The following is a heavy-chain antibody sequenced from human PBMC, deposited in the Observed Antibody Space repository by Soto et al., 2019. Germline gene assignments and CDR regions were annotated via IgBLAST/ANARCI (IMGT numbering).Heavy chain of an antibody. Sequence: ASVKVSCKASGYTFTGYAMHWVRQAPGQRLEWMGWINAGNGNTKYSQKFQGRVTITRGTSASTAYMELSSLRSEDTAVYYCARAVAVADDFDYWGQGTLVTVSS. V-gene: IGHV1-3*01. D-gene: IGHD6-19*01. CDR3: ARAVAVADDFDY. CDR2: INAGNGNT. CDR1: GYTFTGYA. J-gene: IGHJ4*02.